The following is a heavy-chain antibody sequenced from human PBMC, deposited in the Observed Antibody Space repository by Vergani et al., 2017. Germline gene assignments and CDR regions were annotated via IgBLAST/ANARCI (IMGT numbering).Heavy chain of an antibody. J-gene: IGHJ5*02. D-gene: IGHD2-21*01. Sequence: QVQLQESGPGQVKPSQTLSLTCTVSGGSINSGDYYWSWIRQPPGKGLEWIGYIYYSGNTYYNPSLRSRVSISLDKSKNRFSLKLNAVTAADTAVYYCARDSPGDWFDPWGQGTLVTVSS. V-gene: IGHV4-30-4*08. CDR1: GGSINSGDYY. CDR2: IYYSGNT. CDR3: ARDSPGDWFDP.